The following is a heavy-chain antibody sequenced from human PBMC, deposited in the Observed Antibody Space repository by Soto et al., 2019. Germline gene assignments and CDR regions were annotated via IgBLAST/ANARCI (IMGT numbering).Heavy chain of an antibody. CDR1: GFTFSNYA. D-gene: IGHD4-17*01. V-gene: IGHV3-23*01. Sequence: EVQLLESGGGLVQPGGSLRLSCTASGFTFSNYAMSWVRQAPDKGLEWVSASSGRGGSTYYADSVKGRFTISRDNSKNMLFLQMNSLRAEDTALYYCAKDSTVTTSLYSYSYGLDVWGQGTTVTVSS. CDR3: AKDSTVTTSLYSYSYGLDV. CDR2: SSGRGGST. J-gene: IGHJ6*02.